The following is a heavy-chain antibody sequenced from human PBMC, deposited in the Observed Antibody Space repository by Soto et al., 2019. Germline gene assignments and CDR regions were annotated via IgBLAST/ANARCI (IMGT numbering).Heavy chain of an antibody. CDR1: GGTFSSYA. Sequence: GASVKVSCKASGGTFSSYAISWVRQAPGQGLEWMGGIIPIFGTANYAQKFQGRVTITADESTSTAYMELSSLRSEDTAVYYCASNVDTAMESYYYGMDVWGQGTTVTVSS. V-gene: IGHV1-69*13. J-gene: IGHJ6*02. CDR2: IIPIFGTA. CDR3: ASNVDTAMESYYYGMDV. D-gene: IGHD5-18*01.